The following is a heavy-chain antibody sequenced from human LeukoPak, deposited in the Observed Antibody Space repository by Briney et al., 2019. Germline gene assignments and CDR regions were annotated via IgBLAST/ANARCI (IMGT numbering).Heavy chain of an antibody. V-gene: IGHV3-21*01. D-gene: IGHD3-22*01. Sequence: GGSLRLSCAASGFTFSSYSMNWVRQAPGKGLDWVSSISSSSSYIYYADSVKGRFTISRDNAKNSLYLQMNSLRAEDTAVYYCARDYYDSSGYYEQDYFDYWGQGTLVTVSS. CDR3: ARDYYDSSGYYEQDYFDY. J-gene: IGHJ4*02. CDR1: GFTFSSYS. CDR2: ISSSSSYI.